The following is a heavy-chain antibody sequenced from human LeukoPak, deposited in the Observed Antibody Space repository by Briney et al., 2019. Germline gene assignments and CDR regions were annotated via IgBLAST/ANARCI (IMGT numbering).Heavy chain of an antibody. Sequence: ASVKVSCKASGYTFTGYYIHWVRQAPGQGPEWMGWINPNSGGTNYAQKFQGRVTMTRDTSISTAYVELSRLTSDDTAVYYCASQSSGWYVGYFDYWGQGTLVTASS. CDR2: INPNSGGT. J-gene: IGHJ4*02. CDR3: ASQSSGWYVGYFDY. CDR1: GYTFTGYY. V-gene: IGHV1-2*02. D-gene: IGHD6-19*01.